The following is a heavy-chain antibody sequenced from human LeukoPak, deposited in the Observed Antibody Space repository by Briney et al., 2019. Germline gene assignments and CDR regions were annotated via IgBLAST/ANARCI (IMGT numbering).Heavy chain of an antibody. V-gene: IGHV5-51*01. J-gene: IGHJ5*02. CDR3: ARRQVVVSATREDWFDL. Sequence: GESLKISCKGSGYIFTSNWIGWVRQMPGKGLEWMGFIYPGDSDTRYSPSFQGQVTISADKSISTAYLQWSRLKASDTAMYYCARRQVVVSATREDWFDLWGQGTLVTVSS. CDR1: GYIFTSNW. CDR2: IYPGDSDT. D-gene: IGHD2-15*01.